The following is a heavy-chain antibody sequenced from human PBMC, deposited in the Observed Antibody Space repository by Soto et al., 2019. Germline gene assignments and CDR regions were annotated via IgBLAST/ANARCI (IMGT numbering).Heavy chain of an antibody. CDR2: INAHSGGT. D-gene: IGHD3-16*01. CDR1: GFSFTGYY. Sequence: RASVKVSCKASGFSFTGYYIHWLRQAPGQGLEWMGWINAHSGGTEYAQKFQGRVTMTRDTSIDTAYLTLTSLTSDDKALYYCAKDFTRQIAYWLDHWGRGSQFTVSS. CDR3: AKDFTRQIAYWLDH. V-gene: IGHV1-2*02. J-gene: IGHJ5*02.